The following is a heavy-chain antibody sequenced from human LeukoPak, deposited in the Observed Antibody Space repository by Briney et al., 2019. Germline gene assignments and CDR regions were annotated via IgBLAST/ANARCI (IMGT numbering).Heavy chain of an antibody. CDR2: ISSSSSYI. CDR1: GFTFSSYS. J-gene: IGHJ4*02. Sequence: GGSLRLSCAASGFTFSSYSMNRVRQAPGKGLEWVSSISSSSSYIYYADSVKGRFTISRDNAKNSLYLQMNSLRAEDTAVYYCAKGEWELLWTSFDYWGQGTLVTVSS. D-gene: IGHD1-26*01. CDR3: AKGEWELLWTSFDY. V-gene: IGHV3-21*01.